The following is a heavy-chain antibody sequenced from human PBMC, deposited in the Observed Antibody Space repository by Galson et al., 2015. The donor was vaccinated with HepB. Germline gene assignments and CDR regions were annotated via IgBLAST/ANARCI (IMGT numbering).Heavy chain of an antibody. Sequence: CAISGDSVSSNSAAWNWIRQSPSRGLEWLGRTYYRSKWYSYYAVSVKSRITISPDTSKNQFSLKLSSVTAADTAVYYCARESIVGALNWFDPWGQGTLVTVSS. D-gene: IGHD1-26*01. J-gene: IGHJ5*02. CDR3: ARESIVGALNWFDP. CDR1: GDSVSSNSAA. V-gene: IGHV6-1*01. CDR2: TYYRSKWYS.